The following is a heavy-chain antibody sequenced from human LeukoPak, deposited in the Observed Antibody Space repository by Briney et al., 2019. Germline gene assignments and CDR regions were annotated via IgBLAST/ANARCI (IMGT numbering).Heavy chain of an antibody. V-gene: IGHV4-4*07. D-gene: IGHD1-26*01. Sequence: SETLSLTCTVSGGSISSYYWSWIRQPAGKGLEWIGRIYTGGSTNYNPSLKSRVTISVDTSKSQFSLKLSSVTAADTAVYYCARHVRWAGATVFDPWGQGTLVTVSS. CDR1: GGSISSYY. CDR3: ARHVRWAGATVFDP. J-gene: IGHJ5*02. CDR2: IYTGGST.